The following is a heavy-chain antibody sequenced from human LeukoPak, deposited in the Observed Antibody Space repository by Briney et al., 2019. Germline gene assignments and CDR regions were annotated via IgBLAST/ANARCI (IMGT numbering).Heavy chain of an antibody. J-gene: IGHJ4*02. CDR1: GGTFSSYA. CDR3: ARDGPYGSGSFDY. CDR2: IIPIFGTA. V-gene: IGHV1-69*13. Sequence: SVKVSCKASGGTFSSYAISWVRQAPGQGLEWMGGIIPIFGTANYAQKFQGRVTITADESTSTAYMELSSLRSEDTAVYYCARDGPYGSGSFDYWGQGTLVTVSS. D-gene: IGHD3-10*01.